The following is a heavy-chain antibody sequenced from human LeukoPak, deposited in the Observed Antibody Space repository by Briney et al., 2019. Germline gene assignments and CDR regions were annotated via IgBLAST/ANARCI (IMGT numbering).Heavy chain of an antibody. Sequence: ASVKVSCKASGYTFTSYGLTWVRQAPGQGLEWVGWISAHTDDTSYPQKFQGRVTMTTDSYTSTAYMDLRSLTSDDTAVYYCARDQVPIVVPAAMMDYWGQGTLITVSS. D-gene: IGHD2-2*01. CDR1: GYTFTSYG. J-gene: IGHJ4*02. V-gene: IGHV1-18*01. CDR2: ISAHTDDT. CDR3: ARDQVPIVVPAAMMDY.